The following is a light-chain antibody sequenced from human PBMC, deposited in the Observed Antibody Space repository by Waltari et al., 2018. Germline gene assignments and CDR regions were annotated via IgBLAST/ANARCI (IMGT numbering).Light chain of an antibody. CDR2: RNN. V-gene: IGLV1-47*01. Sequence: QPVLTQPPSASGTPGQRVTISCSGSSPNIGSNYVSWYQQPPGTAPKLLIYRNNQRPSGVPDRFSGSKSGTSASLAISGLRSEDEADYYCAAWDDSLSGRVFGGGTKLTVL. CDR1: SPNIGSNY. CDR3: AAWDDSLSGRV. J-gene: IGLJ3*02.